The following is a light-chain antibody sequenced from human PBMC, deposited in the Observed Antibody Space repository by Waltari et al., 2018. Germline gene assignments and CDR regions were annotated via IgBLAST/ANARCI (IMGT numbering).Light chain of an antibody. CDR1: STAVGGYKY. V-gene: IGLV2-14*03. Sequence: QSALTQPASVSGSPGQSITISCPGTSTAVGGYKYVSWYQQHPGKAPKLMIYDVSNRPSGVSNRFSGSKSGNTASLTISGLQAEDEADYYCSSYTTSNTLVFGTGTNVIVL. CDR2: DVS. J-gene: IGLJ1*01. CDR3: SSYTTSNTLV.